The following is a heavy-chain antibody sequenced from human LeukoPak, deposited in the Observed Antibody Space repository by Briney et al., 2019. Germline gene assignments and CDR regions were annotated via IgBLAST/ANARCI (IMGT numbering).Heavy chain of an antibody. V-gene: IGHV3-21*01. J-gene: IGHJ5*01. D-gene: IGHD2/OR15-2a*01. Sequence: PGGSLRLSCAASGFTFTAYSMNWVRQAPGKGLEWVSSISPVSGYIYYADSVRGRFTISRDNARNSLYLQMSSLRAEDTAFYFCTRGGVTTFRYDSWGQGSLVTVSS. CDR3: TRGGVTTFRYDS. CDR1: GFTFTAYS. CDR2: ISPVSGYI.